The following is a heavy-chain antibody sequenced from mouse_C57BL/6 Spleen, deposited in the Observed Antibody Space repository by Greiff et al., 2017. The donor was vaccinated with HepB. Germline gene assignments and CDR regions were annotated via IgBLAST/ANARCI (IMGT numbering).Heavy chain of an antibody. CDR1: GYTFTSYW. CDR2: IDPSDSYT. V-gene: IGHV1-69*01. J-gene: IGHJ2*01. CDR3: ARSYDYDAAFDY. D-gene: IGHD2-4*01. Sequence: QVQLQQPGAELVMPGASVKLSCKASGYTFTSYWMHWVKQRPGQGLEWIGEIDPSDSYTNYNQKFKGKSTLTVDKSSSTAYMQLSSLTSEDSAVYYCARSYDYDAAFDYWGQGTTLTVSS.